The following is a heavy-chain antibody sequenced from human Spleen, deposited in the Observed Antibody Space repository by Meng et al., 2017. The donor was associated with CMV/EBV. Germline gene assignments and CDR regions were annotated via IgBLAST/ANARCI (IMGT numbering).Heavy chain of an antibody. D-gene: IGHD3-22*01. V-gene: IGHV1-18*01. CDR3: AREITGGYYRDISTYYSDY. Sequence: ASVKVSCKASGGTFSSYAISWVRQAPGQGLEWMGWISAYDGDTKYAQKFQDRVTMTTDTSTSTAYMELRRLRSDDTAVYYCAREITGGYYRDISTYYSDYWGQGTLVTVSS. CDR2: ISAYDGDT. CDR1: GGTFSSYA. J-gene: IGHJ4*02.